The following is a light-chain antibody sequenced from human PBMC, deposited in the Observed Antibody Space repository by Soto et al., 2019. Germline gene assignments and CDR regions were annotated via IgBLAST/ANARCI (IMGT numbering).Light chain of an antibody. CDR3: QHYSTYSLT. V-gene: IGKV1-5*01. CDR1: QSIGAC. CDR2: DAS. J-gene: IGKJ3*01. Sequence: IQMTQSPSTLSASVGDRVTITCRASQSIGACLEWYQQKPGKAPNLLIYDASSLESGVPSRFIGSGAGTTFSLSINSLQHHDVVTFSCQHYSTYSLTFGPGTKVDIK.